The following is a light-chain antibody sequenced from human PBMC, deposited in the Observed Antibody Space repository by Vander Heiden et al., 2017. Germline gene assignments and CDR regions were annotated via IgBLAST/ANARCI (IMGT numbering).Light chain of an antibody. Sequence: DIVMTQSPDSLAVSLGERATINCKSSQSVLYSSNNKNYLAWYQQKPGQPPKLLIYWASTRESGVPDRFSGSGSGTDFTLTISSLHAEDVAVYYCHQDDSTGVTFGPGTKLEIK. J-gene: IGKJ2*01. CDR2: WAS. CDR1: QSVLYSSNNKNY. CDR3: HQDDSTGVT. V-gene: IGKV4-1*01.